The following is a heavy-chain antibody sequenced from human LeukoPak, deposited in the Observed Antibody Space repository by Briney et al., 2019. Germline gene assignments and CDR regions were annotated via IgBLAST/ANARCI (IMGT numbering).Heavy chain of an antibody. V-gene: IGHV3-66*01. J-gene: IGHJ4*02. D-gene: IGHD1-26*01. CDR1: GFTVSSNY. CDR3: ARAGYSGSYHFDY. Sequence: GGSLRLSCAASGFTVSSNYMTWVRQAQGKGLEWVSGIHSGGITDYADSVKGRFTISRDNSKNTLYLQMNSMRAEDTAVYYCARAGYSGSYHFDYWGQGTLVTVSS. CDR2: IHSGGIT.